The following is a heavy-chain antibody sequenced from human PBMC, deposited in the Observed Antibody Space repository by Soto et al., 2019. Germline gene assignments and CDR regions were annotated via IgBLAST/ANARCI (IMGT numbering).Heavy chain of an antibody. CDR1: GGSFSGYY. CDR3: ARGGHYYDSSRYHYQVYYYRMDV. D-gene: IGHD3-22*01. Sequence: SETLSLTCSVYGGSFSGYYWSWIRQPPGKGLEWIGEINHSGSTNYNPSLKSRVTISVDTSKNQFSLKLSSVTAADTAVYYCARGGHYYDSSRYHYQVYYYRMDVWGQGTTVTVYS. J-gene: IGHJ6*02. V-gene: IGHV4-34*01. CDR2: INHSGST.